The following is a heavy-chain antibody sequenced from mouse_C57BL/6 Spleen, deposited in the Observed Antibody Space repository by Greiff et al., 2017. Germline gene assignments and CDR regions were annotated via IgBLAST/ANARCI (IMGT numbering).Heavy chain of an antibody. CDR1: GYSITSGYY. Sequence: EVQLQESGPGLVKPSQSLSLTCSVTGYSITSGYYWNWIRQFPGNKLEWMGYISYDGSNNYNPSLKNRISITRDTSKNQFFLKLNSVTTEDTATYYCARDFAYWGPESLVTVSA. J-gene: IGHJ3*01. CDR2: ISYDGSN. V-gene: IGHV3-6*01. CDR3: ARDFAY.